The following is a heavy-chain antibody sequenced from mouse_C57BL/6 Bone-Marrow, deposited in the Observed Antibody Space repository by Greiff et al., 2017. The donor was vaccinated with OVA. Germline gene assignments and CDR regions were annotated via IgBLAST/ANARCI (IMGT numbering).Heavy chain of an antibody. V-gene: IGHV1-69*01. CDR3: ARGGCLRGAMDY. Sequence: QVQLQQPGAELVMPGASVKLSCKASGYTFTSYWMHWVKQRPGQGLEWIGEIDPSDSYTNYNQKFQGKSTLTVDKSSSTAYMQLSSLTSEDSAVYYCARGGCLRGAMDYWGQGTSVTVSS. D-gene: IGHD2-2*01. J-gene: IGHJ4*01. CDR2: IDPSDSYT. CDR1: GYTFTSYW.